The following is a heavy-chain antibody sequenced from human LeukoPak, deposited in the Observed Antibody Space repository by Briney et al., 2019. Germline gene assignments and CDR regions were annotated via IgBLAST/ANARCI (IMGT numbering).Heavy chain of an antibody. V-gene: IGHV3-30-3*01. Sequence: GGSLRLSCAASGFTFSSYAMHWVRQAPGKGLEWVAVISYDGSNKYYADSVKGRFTISRDNSKNTLYLQMNSLRAEDTAVYYCARDRLAVGATITVLDAFDIWGQGTMVTVS. CDR1: GFTFSSYA. CDR2: ISYDGSNK. J-gene: IGHJ3*02. D-gene: IGHD1-26*01. CDR3: ARDRLAVGATITVLDAFDI.